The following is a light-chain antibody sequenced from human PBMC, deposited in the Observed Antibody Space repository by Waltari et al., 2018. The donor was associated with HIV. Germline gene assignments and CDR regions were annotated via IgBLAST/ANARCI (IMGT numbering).Light chain of an antibody. CDR1: NLGDKY. CDR2: QDS. Sequence: SFELTQPPSISVSPGQTASITCSGVNLGDKYVCGYQQRAGQSPVMDIYQDSERPSGVPERFSGSNSENTATLTISGTQPLDEADYYCQVWDNNTAVFGGGTKLTVL. V-gene: IGLV3-1*01. CDR3: QVWDNNTAV. J-gene: IGLJ2*01.